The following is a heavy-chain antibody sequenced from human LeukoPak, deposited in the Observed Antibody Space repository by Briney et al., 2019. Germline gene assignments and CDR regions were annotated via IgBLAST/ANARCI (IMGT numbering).Heavy chain of an antibody. CDR1: GFTLSSYA. V-gene: IGHV3-53*04. J-gene: IGHJ6*02. D-gene: IGHD1-14*01. CDR3: ARGPTGYYGMDV. CDR2: IYSGGST. Sequence: GGSLRLSCAASGFTLSSYAMSWVRQAPGKGLEWVSVIYSGGSTYYADSVKGRFTISRHNSKNTLYLQMNSLRAEDTAVYYCARGPTGYYGMDVWGQGTTVTVSS.